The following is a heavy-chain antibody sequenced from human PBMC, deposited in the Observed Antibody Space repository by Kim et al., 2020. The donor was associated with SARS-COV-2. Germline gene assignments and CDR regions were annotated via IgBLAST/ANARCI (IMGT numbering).Heavy chain of an antibody. CDR3: AKVRSQRGYYYGMDV. V-gene: IGHV3-43*01. J-gene: IGHJ6*02. D-gene: IGHD6-19*01. Sequence: DSVKCRFTISRDNSKNSLYLQMNSLRTEDTALYYCAKVRSQRGYYYGMDVWGQGTTVTVSS.